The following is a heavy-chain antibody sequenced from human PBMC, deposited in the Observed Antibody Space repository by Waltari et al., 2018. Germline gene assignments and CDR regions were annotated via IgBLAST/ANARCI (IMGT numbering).Heavy chain of an antibody. D-gene: IGHD5-12*01. CDR2: LSSGGGTI. Sequence: VQLVESGGGLVQPGGSLRLSCAASGFTFSNYNFNWVRQAPGKVLEWGSFLSSGGGTIVYPESVKGRFTISRDDAKSSLYLQMNSLRAEDTAVYYCVREGSGFDPWGQGTMVTVSS. CDR1: GFTFSNYN. J-gene: IGHJ3*01. V-gene: IGHV3-48*03. CDR3: VREGSGFDP.